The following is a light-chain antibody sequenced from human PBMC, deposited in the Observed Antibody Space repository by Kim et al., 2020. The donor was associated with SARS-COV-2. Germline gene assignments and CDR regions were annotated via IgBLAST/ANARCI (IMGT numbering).Light chain of an antibody. V-gene: IGLV2-14*03. J-gene: IGLJ1*01. Sequence: QSINMSCHGTSSDVGSCDYVSWYQQHPGKAPKLMIYAVSNRPSGVSNRFSGSKSANTASLTISGLQAEDEADYYCSSYTRSSTNYVFRTGTQLTVL. CDR1: SSDVGSCDY. CDR2: AVS. CDR3: SSYTRSSTNYV.